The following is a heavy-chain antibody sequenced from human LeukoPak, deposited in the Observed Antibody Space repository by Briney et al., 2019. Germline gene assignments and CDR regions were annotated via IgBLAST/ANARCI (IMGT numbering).Heavy chain of an antibody. J-gene: IGHJ4*02. Sequence: SETLSLTCGVSGGSIRSTNWWSWVRRPPGQGLEWIGEISLSGQTNFNPSLNGRVTMSLDDSRNQLSLKLTSVTAADTAIYYCSRESGAFCPFGYWGQGTLVIVPP. V-gene: IGHV4/OR15-8*02. CDR1: GGSIRSTNW. CDR2: ISLSGQT. D-gene: IGHD1-26*01. CDR3: SRESGAFCPFGY.